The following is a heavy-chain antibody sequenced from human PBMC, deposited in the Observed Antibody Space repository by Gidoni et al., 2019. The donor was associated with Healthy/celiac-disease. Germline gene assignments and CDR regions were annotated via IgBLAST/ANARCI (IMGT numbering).Heavy chain of an antibody. CDR3: ARVGTYYDILTGYYYGMDV. J-gene: IGHJ6*02. Sequence: EVQLVESGGGLVQPGGSLRLSCAASGFTFSSYWMNWVRQAPGKGLVWVSRINSDGSSTSYADSVKGRFTISRDNAKNTLYLQMNSLRAEDTAVYYCARVGTYYDILTGYYYGMDVWGQGTTVTVSS. CDR2: INSDGSST. CDR1: GFTFSSYW. D-gene: IGHD3-9*01. V-gene: IGHV3-74*01.